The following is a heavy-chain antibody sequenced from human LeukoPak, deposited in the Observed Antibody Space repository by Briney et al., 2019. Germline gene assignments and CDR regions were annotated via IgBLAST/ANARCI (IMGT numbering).Heavy chain of an antibody. CDR3: ARGDPSMPFDY. Sequence: SETLSLTCTVSGGSISSYYWSWIRQPPGKGLEWIGYIYYSGATNYNPSLKSRVTILLDTSKNQFSPKLSSVTAADTAVYYCARGDPSMPFDYWGQGTLVTVSS. V-gene: IGHV4-59*01. D-gene: IGHD2/OR15-2a*01. CDR1: GGSISSYY. CDR2: IYYSGAT. J-gene: IGHJ4*02.